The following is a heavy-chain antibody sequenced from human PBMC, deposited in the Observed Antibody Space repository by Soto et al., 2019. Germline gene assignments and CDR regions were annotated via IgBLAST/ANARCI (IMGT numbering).Heavy chain of an antibody. J-gene: IGHJ4*02. CDR3: AKGDYDFWSGYPFDY. V-gene: IGHV3-23*01. CDR1: GLTFTNYP. Sequence: GGSLRLSCAASGLTFTNYPMNWVRQAPGKGLEWVSGIGSGGDPHYADSVKGRVTISRDNSKNTLYLQMNSLRAEDTAVYYCAKGDYDFWSGYPFDYWGQGTLVTVSS. D-gene: IGHD3-3*01. CDR2: IGSGGDP.